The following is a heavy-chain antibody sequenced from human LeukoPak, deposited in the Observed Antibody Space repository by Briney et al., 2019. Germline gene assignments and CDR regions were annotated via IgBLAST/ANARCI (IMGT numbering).Heavy chain of an antibody. D-gene: IGHD3-10*01. J-gene: IGHJ4*02. CDR2: ISGSGGST. V-gene: IGHV3-23*01. Sequence: GGSLRLSCAASGFTFSSYAMSWVRQAPGKGLEWVSAISGSGGSTYYADSVKGRFTISRDNSKNTLYLQMNSLRAEDTAVYYCAKDREWFGELLYYFDYWGQGTLVTVSS. CDR3: AKDREWFGELLYYFDY. CDR1: GFTFSSYA.